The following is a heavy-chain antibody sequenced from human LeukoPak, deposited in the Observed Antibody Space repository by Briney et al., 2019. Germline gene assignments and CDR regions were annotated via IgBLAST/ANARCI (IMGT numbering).Heavy chain of an antibody. D-gene: IGHD6-19*01. J-gene: IGHJ5*02. CDR1: GFPFSSYW. Sequence: GGSLRLSCAASGFPFSSYWMTWVRQAPGKRPEWVANIKQDGNEQYYVDSVKGRFTISRDNAKNLLYLQMNSLRAEDTAVYYCARYALSSPNPNWFDPWGQGTLVTVSS. CDR2: IKQDGNEQ. V-gene: IGHV3-7*01. CDR3: ARYALSSPNPNWFDP.